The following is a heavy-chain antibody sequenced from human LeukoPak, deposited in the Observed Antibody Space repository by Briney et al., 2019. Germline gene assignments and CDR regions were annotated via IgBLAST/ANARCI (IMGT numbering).Heavy chain of an antibody. J-gene: IGHJ3*02. Sequence: QPGRSLRLFCAASGFTFSSYSMNWVRQAPGKGLEWVSSISSSSSYIYYADSVKGRFTISRDNAKNSLYLQMNSLRAEDTAVYYCARDFQGAFDIWGQGTMVTVSS. CDR1: GFTFSSYS. CDR3: ARDFQGAFDI. V-gene: IGHV3-21*01. CDR2: ISSSSSYI.